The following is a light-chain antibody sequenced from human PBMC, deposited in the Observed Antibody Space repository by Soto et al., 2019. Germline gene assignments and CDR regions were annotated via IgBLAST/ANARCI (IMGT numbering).Light chain of an antibody. V-gene: IGLV2-14*01. J-gene: IGLJ3*02. CDR1: SSDVGAYNY. CDR2: DVS. CDR3: SSYTTATTRV. Sequence: QSVLTQPASVSGSPEQSITISCTGTSSDVGAYNYVSWYQQHPGKAPKLMIFDVSNRPSGVSNRFSGSKSGNTASLTISGLQAEDEADYYCSSYTTATTRVFGGGTKLTVL.